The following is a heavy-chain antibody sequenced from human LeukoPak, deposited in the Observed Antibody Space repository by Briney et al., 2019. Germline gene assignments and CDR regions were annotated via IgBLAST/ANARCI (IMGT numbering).Heavy chain of an antibody. CDR2: IFYDGTIQ. J-gene: IGHJ4*02. Sequence: GGSLRLSCAASGFTFTHYAMHWVRQTPGKGLEWVAVIFYDGTIQYYSDSVRGRLIVSRDNPKNTLYLQMNSLRAEDTAVYYCARDPRGPAGYDSPARDTFDYWGQGTLVTVSS. CDR1: GFTFTHYA. D-gene: IGHD3-22*01. V-gene: IGHV3-30*03. CDR3: ARDPRGPAGYDSPARDTFDY.